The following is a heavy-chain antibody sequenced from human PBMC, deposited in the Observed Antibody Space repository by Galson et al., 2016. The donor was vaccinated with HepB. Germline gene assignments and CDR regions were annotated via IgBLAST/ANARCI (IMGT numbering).Heavy chain of an antibody. CDR2: ISYDGNKK. D-gene: IGHD6-6*01. J-gene: IGHJ4*02. V-gene: IGHV3-30*04. Sequence: SLRLSCAASGFTFNLYAVHWVRQAPGKGLEWVADISYDGNKKYYGDSVKGRFTISRDNSKNTVFLQMNSLRVEDTAVYYCARDRRLDYWGQGTLVTVSS. CDR1: GFTFNLYA. CDR3: ARDRRLDY.